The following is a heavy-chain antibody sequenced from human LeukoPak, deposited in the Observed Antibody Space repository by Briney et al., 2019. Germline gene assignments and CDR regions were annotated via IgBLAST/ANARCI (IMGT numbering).Heavy chain of an antibody. CDR2: IYHSGST. J-gene: IGHJ5*02. D-gene: IGHD1-1*01. V-gene: IGHV4-30-2*01. Sequence: PSETLSLTCTVSGGSISSGGYYWSWIRQPPGKGLEWIGYIYHSGSTYYNPSLKSRVTISVDRSKNQFSLKLSSVTAADTAVYYCARARGPGYNWNSAWFDPWGQGTLVTVSS. CDR1: GGSISSGGYY. CDR3: ARARGPGYNWNSAWFDP.